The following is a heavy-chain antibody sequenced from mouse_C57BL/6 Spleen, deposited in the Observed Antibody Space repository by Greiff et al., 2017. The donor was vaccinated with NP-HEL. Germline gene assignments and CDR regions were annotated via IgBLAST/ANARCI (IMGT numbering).Heavy chain of an antibody. V-gene: IGHV1-52*01. J-gene: IGHJ4*01. CDR1: GYTFTSYW. D-gene: IGHD1-1*01. CDR2: IDPSDSET. Sequence: VQLQQPGAELVRPGSSVKLSCKASGYTFTSYWMHWVKQRPIQGLEWIGNIDPSDSETYCNQKFKDKATLTVDKSSSTAYMQLSSLTSEDSAVYYGARSYYYSSSADYYAMDDWGQGTSVTVSS. CDR3: ARSYYYSSSADYYAMDD.